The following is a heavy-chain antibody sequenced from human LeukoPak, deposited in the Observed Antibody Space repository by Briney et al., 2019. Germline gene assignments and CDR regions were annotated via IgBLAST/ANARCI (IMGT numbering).Heavy chain of an antibody. V-gene: IGHV3-7*04. CDR1: GFTFSSYR. CDR2: IKEDGNEQ. D-gene: IGHD1-14*01. Sequence: SGGSLRLSCAASGFTFSSYRMSWVRQPPGKGLEWVANIKEDGNEQYYVDSVRGRFTISRDNAKNSLYLQMNSLRAEDAAVYYCARDRMPSRYIGLDVWGQGTTVTVSS. J-gene: IGHJ6*02. CDR3: ARDRMPSRYIGLDV.